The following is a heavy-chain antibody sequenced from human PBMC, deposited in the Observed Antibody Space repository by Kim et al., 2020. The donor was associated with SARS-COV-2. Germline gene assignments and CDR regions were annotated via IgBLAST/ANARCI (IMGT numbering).Heavy chain of an antibody. Sequence: GGSLRLSCAASGFTFSSYAMSWVRQAPGKGLEWVSVIYSGGSSTYYADSVKGRFTISRDNSKNTLYLQMNSLRAEDTAVYYCAKEGYSSSCFDYWGQGTLVTVSS. V-gene: IGHV3-23*03. J-gene: IGHJ4*02. CDR1: GFTFSSYA. D-gene: IGHD6-13*01. CDR2: IYSGGSST. CDR3: AKEGYSSSCFDY.